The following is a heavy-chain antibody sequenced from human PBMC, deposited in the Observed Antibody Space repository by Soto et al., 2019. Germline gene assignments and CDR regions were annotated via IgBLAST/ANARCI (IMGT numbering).Heavy chain of an antibody. CDR1: GFTFSTYS. CDR3: AREGIMVRGVLMDY. CDR2: ISGDSRNI. V-gene: IGHV3-48*01. Sequence: EVQLVESGGGLLQPGGSLRLSCAVSGFTFSTYSMNWVRQAPGKGLEWVSYISGDSRNIFYADSVQGRFTISRDNAKNSLYLQMNSLRAEDTAVYYCAREGIMVRGVLMDYWGQGTLVTVSS. D-gene: IGHD3-10*01. J-gene: IGHJ4*02.